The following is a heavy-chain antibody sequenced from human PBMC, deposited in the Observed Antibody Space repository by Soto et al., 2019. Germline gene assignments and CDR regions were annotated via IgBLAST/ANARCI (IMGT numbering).Heavy chain of an antibody. CDR3: THRRYEILAGYYDY. Sequence: QITLKESGPPLVKPTQTLTLTCTFSGFSLSTTGVAVGWIRQPPGKALEWLALIYGDDGKRYSPSLKSRLTITKETSKNQVVLTMTNMDPVDTATYYCTHRRYEILAGYYDYWGQGTLVTVSS. D-gene: IGHD3-9*01. V-gene: IGHV2-5*02. J-gene: IGHJ4*02. CDR2: IYGDDGK. CDR1: GFSLSTTGVA.